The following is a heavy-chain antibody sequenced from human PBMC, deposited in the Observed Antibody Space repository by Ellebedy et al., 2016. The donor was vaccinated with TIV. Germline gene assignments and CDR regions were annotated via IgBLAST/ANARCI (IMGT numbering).Heavy chain of an antibody. J-gene: IGHJ4*02. V-gene: IGHV4-39*01. CDR1: GGSISSSSYY. Sequence: SETLSLXXTVSGGSISSSSYYWGWIRQPPGQGLEWIGSIYYSGSTYYNPSLKSRVTISVDTSKNQFSLKLSSVTAADTAVYYCARHLRSGALSSTKKGYFDYWGQGTLVTVSS. CDR2: IYYSGST. CDR3: ARHLRSGALSSTKKGYFDY. D-gene: IGHD6-13*01.